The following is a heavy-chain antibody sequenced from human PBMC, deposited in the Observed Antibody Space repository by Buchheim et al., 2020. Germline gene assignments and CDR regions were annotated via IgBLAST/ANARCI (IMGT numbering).Heavy chain of an antibody. D-gene: IGHD3-10*01. CDR3: AAFSSSGL. CDR1: GFTFSTYG. V-gene: IGHV3-23*01. J-gene: IGHJ4*02. CDR2: ITVSGSSK. Sequence: EVLLLESGGDLVQPGGSLRLSCAVSGFTFSTYGMSWVRQAPGKGREWPSGITVSGSSKYYADSVKGRFTISRENSMNTLYLQMRSLRVEDTAVYYCAAFSSSGLWGQGTL.